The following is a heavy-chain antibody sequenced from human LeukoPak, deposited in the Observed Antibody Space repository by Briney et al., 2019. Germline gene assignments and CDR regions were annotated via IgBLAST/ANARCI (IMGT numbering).Heavy chain of an antibody. CDR3: APYYYEYYFDY. CDR2: ISGSGGST. Sequence: GGSLRLSCAASGFTFSSYGMSWVRQAPGKGLEWVSAISGSGGSTYYADSVKGRFTISRDNSKNTLYLQMNSLRAEDTAVYYCAPYYYEYYFDYWGQGTLVTVSS. V-gene: IGHV3-23*01. J-gene: IGHJ4*02. D-gene: IGHD3-22*01. CDR1: GFTFSSYG.